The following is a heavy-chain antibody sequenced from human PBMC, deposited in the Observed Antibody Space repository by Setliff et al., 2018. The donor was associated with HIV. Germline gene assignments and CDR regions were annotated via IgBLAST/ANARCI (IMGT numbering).Heavy chain of an antibody. D-gene: IGHD2-21*01. V-gene: IGHV2-5*02. CDR1: GFSLNTRGVG. CDR2: IYWDDNK. J-gene: IGHJ4*02. Sequence: SGPTLVNPTETLTLTCSFSGFSLNTRGVGVAWIRQPPGKALEWLAYIYWDDNKRYSPSLKSRLTITKDTSRNQVVLTMASVDPVDTATYYCAHDWLLRFDYWGQGIQVTVSS. CDR3: AHDWLLRFDY.